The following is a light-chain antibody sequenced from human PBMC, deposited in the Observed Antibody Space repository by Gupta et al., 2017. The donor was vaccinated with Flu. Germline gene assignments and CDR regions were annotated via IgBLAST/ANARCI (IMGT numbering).Light chain of an antibody. Sequence: TTYPSSLSASVGDRVTITCQASQDIRNYLNWYHQKPGKAPKLLIYDASTLERGVPSRFSGSGSGTEFTLTISSLQPEDIATYYCQHYDNFPITFGRGTRLE. V-gene: IGKV1-33*01. CDR2: DAS. J-gene: IGKJ5*01. CDR1: QDIRNY. CDR3: QHYDNFPIT.